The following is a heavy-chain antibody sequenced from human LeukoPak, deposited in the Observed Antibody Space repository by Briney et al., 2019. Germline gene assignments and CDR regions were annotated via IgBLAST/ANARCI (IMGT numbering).Heavy chain of an antibody. V-gene: IGHV1-2*06. CDR3: ARDSRPYYYDSSGSMVLDY. J-gene: IGHJ4*02. CDR1: GYTFTGYY. D-gene: IGHD3-22*01. Sequence: ASVTLSCKASGYTFTGYYMHWVRNAPGQGLDWMGLINPNSGGTNYAQKFQGRVTMPRDTSISTAYMELSRLRSDDTAVYYCARDSRPYYYDSSGSMVLDYWGQGTLVTVSS. CDR2: INPNSGGT.